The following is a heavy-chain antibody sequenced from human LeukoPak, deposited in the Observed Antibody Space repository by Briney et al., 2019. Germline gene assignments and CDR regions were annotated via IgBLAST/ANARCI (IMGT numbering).Heavy chain of an antibody. CDR2: ISSSSSYI. CDR3: AKTKGGYFDY. V-gene: IGHV3-21*01. Sequence: PGGSLRLSCAASGFTFSSYSMNWVRQAPGKGLEWVSSISSSSSYIYYADSVKGRFTISRDNSKNTLYLQMNSLRAEDTAVYYCAKTKGGYFDYWGQGTLVTVSS. D-gene: IGHD1-14*01. CDR1: GFTFSSYS. J-gene: IGHJ4*02.